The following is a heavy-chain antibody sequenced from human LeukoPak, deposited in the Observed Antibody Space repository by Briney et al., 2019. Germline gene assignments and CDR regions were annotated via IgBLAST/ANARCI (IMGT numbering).Heavy chain of an antibody. CDR2: IIPILGIA. Sequence: GASVKVSCKASGGTFSSYAISWVRQAPGQGLEWMGRIIPILGIANYAQKFQGRVTITADKSTSTAYMELSSLRSEDTAVYYCARDQAFYDYVWGSYRYSEFDYWGQGTTVTVSS. J-gene: IGHJ4*03. D-gene: IGHD3-16*02. CDR1: GGTFSSYA. V-gene: IGHV1-69*04. CDR3: ARDQAFYDYVWGSYRYSEFDY.